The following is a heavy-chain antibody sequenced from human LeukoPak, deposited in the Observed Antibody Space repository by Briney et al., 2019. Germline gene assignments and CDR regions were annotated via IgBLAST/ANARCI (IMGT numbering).Heavy chain of an antibody. CDR3: ARGHGTTVTTFPFDY. D-gene: IGHD4-17*01. Sequence: ASVKVSCKASGYTFTTYGISWVRQATAQGLEWMGLISAYNGNTNYAQKLQGRVTMTTDTSTSTAYMELRSLRADDTAVYYCARGHGTTVTTFPFDYWGQGTLVTVSS. CDR2: ISAYNGNT. V-gene: IGHV1-18*01. CDR1: GYTFTTYG. J-gene: IGHJ4*02.